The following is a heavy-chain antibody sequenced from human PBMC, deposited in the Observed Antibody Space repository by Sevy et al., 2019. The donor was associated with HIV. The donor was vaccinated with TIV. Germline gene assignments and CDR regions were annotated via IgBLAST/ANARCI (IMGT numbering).Heavy chain of an antibody. V-gene: IGHV3-30*18. Sequence: GGSLRLSCAASGFTFSTYGMHWVRQAPGKGLEWVAVISYDGRHKYYADSVKGRFTISRDNSKNTLDLQMNSLRAGDTAVYYCAKDRDIVIVLGATALRQWGQGTLVTVSS. CDR3: AKDRDIVIVLGATALRQ. D-gene: IGHD2-15*01. CDR1: GFTFSTYG. J-gene: IGHJ1*01. CDR2: ISYDGRHK.